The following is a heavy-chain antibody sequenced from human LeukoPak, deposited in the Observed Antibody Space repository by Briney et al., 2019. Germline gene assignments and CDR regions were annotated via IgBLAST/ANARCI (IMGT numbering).Heavy chain of an antibody. CDR3: ARDPPEWEHAFDK. Sequence: QPGGSLRLSCAASGFTFSSYAMSWVRQAPGKGLEWVSAISGSGGSTYYADSVKGRFTISRDNSKNTLYLQMNSLRAEDTAVYHCARDPPEWEHAFDKWGQGTMVTVSS. CDR2: ISGSGGST. D-gene: IGHD1-26*01. CDR1: GFTFSSYA. V-gene: IGHV3-23*01. J-gene: IGHJ3*02.